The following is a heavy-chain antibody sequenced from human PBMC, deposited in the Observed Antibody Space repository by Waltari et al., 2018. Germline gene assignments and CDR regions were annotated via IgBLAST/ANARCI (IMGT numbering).Heavy chain of an antibody. J-gene: IGHJ4*02. Sequence: QVQLQESGPGLVKPSETLSLTCTVSGGSISSYYWSWIRQPPGKGLEWIGYTYYSGSTNYNPSLKSRVTISVDTSKNQFSLKLSSVTAADTAVYYCARGIAAAGSVGFDYWGQGTLVTVSS. CDR1: GGSISSYY. V-gene: IGHV4-59*01. D-gene: IGHD6-13*01. CDR3: ARGIAAAGSVGFDY. CDR2: TYYSGST.